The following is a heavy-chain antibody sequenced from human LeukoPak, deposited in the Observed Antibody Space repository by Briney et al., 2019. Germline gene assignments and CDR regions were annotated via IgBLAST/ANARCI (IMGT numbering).Heavy chain of an antibody. CDR3: ASIHSNKTGGWFDP. J-gene: IGHJ5*02. CDR2: FDPEDGET. Sequence: VASVKVSCKVSGYTLTELSMHWVRQAPGKGLEWMGGFDPEDGETIYAQKFQGRVTMTEDTSTDTAYMELSSLRSEDTAVYYCASIHSNKTGGWFDPWGQGTLVTVSS. CDR1: GYTLTELS. D-gene: IGHD2/OR15-2a*01. V-gene: IGHV1-24*01.